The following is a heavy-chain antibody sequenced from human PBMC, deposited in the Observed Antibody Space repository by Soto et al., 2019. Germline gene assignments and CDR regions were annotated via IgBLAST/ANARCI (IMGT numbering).Heavy chain of an antibody. Sequence: GSLRLSCAASGFTFSSYAMSWVRQAPGKGLEWVSAISGSGDSTYYADSVKGRFTISRDNSKNTLYLQMNSLRAEDTAVHYCARHPMWVTDFDHWGKGTLVTVSS. CDR3: ARHPMWVTDFDH. CDR2: ISGSGDST. V-gene: IGHV3-23*01. J-gene: IGHJ4*02. CDR1: GFTFSSYA. D-gene: IGHD2-21*02.